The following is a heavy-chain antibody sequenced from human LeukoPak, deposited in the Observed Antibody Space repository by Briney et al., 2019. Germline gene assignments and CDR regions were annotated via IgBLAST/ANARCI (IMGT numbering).Heavy chain of an antibody. Sequence: KVSCKASGYTFTSYGISWVRQAPGQGLEWMGWISAYNGNTNYAQKLQGRVTMTTDPSTSPAYLELRSLRSDDTAVYYCARDPHPFLPSAFDYWGPGTLVTVPS. CDR1: GYTFTSYG. CDR3: ARDPHPFLPSAFDY. V-gene: IGHV1-18*01. CDR2: ISAYNGNT. J-gene: IGHJ4*02.